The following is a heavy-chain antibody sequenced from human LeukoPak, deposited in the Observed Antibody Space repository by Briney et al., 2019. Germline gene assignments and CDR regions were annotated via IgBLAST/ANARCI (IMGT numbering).Heavy chain of an antibody. Sequence: HPGGSLRLSCAASGFTFSSYSMNWVRPAPGKGLEWVSYISSSSSTIYYADSVKGRFTISRDNAKNSLYLQMNSLRADDTAVYYCARSARLMKGVVEVTALDDWGQGTLVTVSS. CDR3: ARSARLMKGVVEVTALDD. CDR1: GFTFSSYS. J-gene: IGHJ4*02. V-gene: IGHV3-48*01. D-gene: IGHD3-3*01. CDR2: ISSSSSTI.